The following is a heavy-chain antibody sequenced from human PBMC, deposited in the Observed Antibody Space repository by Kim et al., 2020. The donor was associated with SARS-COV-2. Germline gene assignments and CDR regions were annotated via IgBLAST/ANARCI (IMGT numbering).Heavy chain of an antibody. Sequence: GGSLRLSCADSGFVFSNYAMTWVRQAPGKGLEWVSAISGSGGSTYYADSVRGRFTISRDNSKNTLYLQMNTLSVEDTAVYYCAKSPGEYYYYYGLDVWG. V-gene: IGHV3-23*01. J-gene: IGHJ6*02. D-gene: IGHD3-10*01. CDR2: ISGSGGST. CDR1: GFVFSNYA. CDR3: AKSPGEYYYYYGLDV.